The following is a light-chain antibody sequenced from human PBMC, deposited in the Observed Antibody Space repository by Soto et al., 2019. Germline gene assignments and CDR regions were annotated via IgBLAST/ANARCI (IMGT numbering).Light chain of an antibody. CDR2: DVS. CDR3: SSYTHSTTLV. V-gene: IGLV2-18*02. Sequence: QSALTQPPSVSGSPGQSVTISCTGTSSDVGSYNSVSWYQQPPGTAPKLMIYDVSNRPSGVPDRFSGSKSGNTASLTISGPQAEDEADYYCSSYTHSTTLVFGGGTKLTVL. J-gene: IGLJ2*01. CDR1: SSDVGSYNS.